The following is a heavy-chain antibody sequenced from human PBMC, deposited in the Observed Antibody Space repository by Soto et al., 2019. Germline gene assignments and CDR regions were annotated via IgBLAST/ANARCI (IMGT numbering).Heavy chain of an antibody. CDR3: ARGSNDFWSGFSYYYYGMDV. D-gene: IGHD3-3*01. V-gene: IGHV4-59*01. CDR1: GGSISSYY. CDR2: IYYSGST. J-gene: IGHJ6*02. Sequence: PSETLSLTCTVSGGSISSYYWSWIRQPPGKGLEWIGYIYYSGSTNYNPSLKSRVTISVDTSKNQFSLKLSSVTAADTAVYYCARGSNDFWSGFSYYYYGMDVWGQGTTVTV.